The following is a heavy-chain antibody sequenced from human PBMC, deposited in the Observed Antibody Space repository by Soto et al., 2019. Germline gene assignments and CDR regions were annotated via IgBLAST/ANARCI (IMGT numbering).Heavy chain of an antibody. D-gene: IGHD3-10*01. CDR2: ISGSGGST. CDR1: GFTFSSYA. V-gene: IGHV3-23*01. CDR3: AKENVFPGNIRVLGTSDY. Sequence: EVQLLESGGGLVQPGGSLRLSCAASGFTFSSYAMSWVRQAPGKGLEWVSAISGSGGSTYYADSVKGRFTISRDNSKNTLYLQMNSLRAEDTAVYYCAKENVFPGNIRVLGTSDYWGQGTLVTVSS. J-gene: IGHJ4*02.